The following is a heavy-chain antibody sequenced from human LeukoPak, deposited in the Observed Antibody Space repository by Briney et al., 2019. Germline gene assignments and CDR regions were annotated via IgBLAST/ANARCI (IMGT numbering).Heavy chain of an antibody. CDR2: IYWDDDK. CDR1: GFSLSTSGVG. D-gene: IGHD6-13*01. J-gene: IGHJ4*02. Sequence: SGPTLVNPTETLTLTCSFSGFSLSTSGVGVGWTRQPPGKALEWLAFIYWDDDKRYSPFLQNRLAIIKDTAKNQVVLIMTNVVPADSATYYCARRVSGYTTGRSSGLFDYWGQGTLVTVSS. CDR3: ARRVSGYTTGRSSGLFDY. V-gene: IGHV2-5*02.